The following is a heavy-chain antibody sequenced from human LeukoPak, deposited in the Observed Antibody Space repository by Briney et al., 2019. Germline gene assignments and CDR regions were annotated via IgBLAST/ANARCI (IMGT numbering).Heavy chain of an antibody. J-gene: IGHJ4*02. CDR3: AREVGWFGELAGY. D-gene: IGHD3-10*01. Sequence: PGGSLRLSCAASGFTFSSYWMSWVRQAPGKGLEWVANIKQDGSEKYYVDSVKGRFTISRDNAKNSLYLQMNSLRVEDTAVYYCAREVGWFGELAGYWGQGTLVTVSS. CDR2: IKQDGSEK. V-gene: IGHV3-7*01. CDR1: GFTFSSYW.